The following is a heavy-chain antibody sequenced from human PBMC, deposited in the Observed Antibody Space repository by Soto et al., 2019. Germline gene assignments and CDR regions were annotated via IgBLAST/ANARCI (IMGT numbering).Heavy chain of an antibody. Sequence: EVQLLESGGGLVQPGGSLRLSCAASGFTFSSYAMSWVRQAPGKGLEWVSAISGSGGSTYYADSVKGRFTISRDNSKNTLYLQMTSLRAEYTAVYYCANGGLFECPFDYWGQGTLVTFSS. CDR2: ISGSGGST. V-gene: IGHV3-23*01. CDR3: ANGGLFECPFDY. CDR1: GFTFSSYA. J-gene: IGHJ4*02. D-gene: IGHD3-22*01.